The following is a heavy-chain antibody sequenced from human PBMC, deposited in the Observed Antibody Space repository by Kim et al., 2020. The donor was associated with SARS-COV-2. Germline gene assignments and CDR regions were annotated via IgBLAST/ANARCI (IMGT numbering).Heavy chain of an antibody. D-gene: IGHD3-10*01. V-gene: IGHV1-69*01. Sequence: NNATKIQGRVTITADDATSTAYMEMSSLRSEDTAVYYCARDRVVRDGYDYWGQGTLVTVSS. J-gene: IGHJ4*02. CDR3: ARDRVVRDGYDY.